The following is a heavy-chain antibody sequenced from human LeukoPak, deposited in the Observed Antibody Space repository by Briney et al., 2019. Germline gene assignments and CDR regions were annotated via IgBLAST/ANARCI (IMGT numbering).Heavy chain of an antibody. CDR1: GFTFSSYA. CDR2: ISSSSSYI. J-gene: IGHJ4*02. V-gene: IGHV3-21*01. CDR3: ARGQPVFEWERVGIVDY. Sequence: GGSLRLSCAASGFTFSSYAMNWVRQAPGKGLEWVSSISSSSSYIYYADSVKGRFTISRDNAKNSLYLQMNSLRAEDTAVYYCARGQPVFEWERVGIVDYCGQGALVTVSS. D-gene: IGHD1-26*01.